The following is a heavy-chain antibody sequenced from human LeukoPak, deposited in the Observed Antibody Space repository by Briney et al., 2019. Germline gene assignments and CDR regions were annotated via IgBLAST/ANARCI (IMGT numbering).Heavy chain of an antibody. CDR1: GGTFSSYA. V-gene: IGHV1-69*04. D-gene: IGHD1-26*01. J-gene: IGHJ4*02. CDR2: IIPILGIA. CDR3: ATERKWELPLPDY. Sequence: ASVKVSCKASGGTFSSYAISWVRQAPGQGHEWMGRIIPILGIANYAQKFQGRVTITADKSTSTAYMELSSLRSEDTAVYYCATERKWELPLPDYWGQGTLVTVSS.